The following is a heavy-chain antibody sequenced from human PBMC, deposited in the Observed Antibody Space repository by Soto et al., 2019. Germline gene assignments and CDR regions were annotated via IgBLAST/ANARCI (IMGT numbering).Heavy chain of an antibody. CDR2: IHYSGST. CDR1: GGSISSVDYY. D-gene: IGHD2-15*01. Sequence: SETLSLTCTVSGGSISSVDYYWNWIRQPPGKGLERIGHIHYSGSTFYNPSLKSRVTISVDMSKNQFSLQLTSVTAADTAVYYCARCGGTCSSGFWGQGTLVTVSS. J-gene: IGHJ4*02. V-gene: IGHV4-30-4*01. CDR3: ARCGGTCSSGF.